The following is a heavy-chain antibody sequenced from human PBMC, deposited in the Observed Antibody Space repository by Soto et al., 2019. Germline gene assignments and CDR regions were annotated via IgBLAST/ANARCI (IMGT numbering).Heavy chain of an antibody. V-gene: IGHV1-18*01. CDR3: ARDPHLPRYNWNWFDP. J-gene: IGHJ5*02. D-gene: IGHD1-20*01. Sequence: GASVKVSCKASGYTFTSYGISWVRQAPGQGLEWMGWISAYNGNTNYAQKLQGRVTMTTDTSTSTAYMELRSLRSDDTAVYYCARDPHLPRYNWNWFDPWGQGTLVTVSS. CDR2: ISAYNGNT. CDR1: GYTFTSYG.